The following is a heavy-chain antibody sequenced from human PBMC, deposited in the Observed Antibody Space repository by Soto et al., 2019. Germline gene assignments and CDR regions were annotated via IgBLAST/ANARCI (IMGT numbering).Heavy chain of an antibody. J-gene: IGHJ6*02. V-gene: IGHV1-69*12. D-gene: IGHD3-9*01. CDR2: IIPIFGTA. CDR3: ASGALRYFDWVSRGAGYGMDV. CDR1: GGTFSSYA. Sequence: QVQLVQSGAEVKKPGSSVKVSCKASGGTFSSYAISWVRQAPGQGLEWLGGIIPIFGTANYAQKFKGRVTITADESTSTAYMELSSMRSEDTAVYDCASGALRYFDWVSRGAGYGMDVWGQGTPVTVS.